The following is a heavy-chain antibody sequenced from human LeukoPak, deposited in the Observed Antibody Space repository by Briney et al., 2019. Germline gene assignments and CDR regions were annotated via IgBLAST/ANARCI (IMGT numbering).Heavy chain of an antibody. Sequence: PGGSLRLSCVASGFTFSSHGMHWVRQAPGKGLEWGAVIWSDGTNKYFADSVKGRLTISRDNSKNTLYLQMNSLRAEDTAVYYCARARGSSGYSMGAFEIWGQGTMVTVSS. CDR3: ARARGSSGYSMGAFEI. D-gene: IGHD3-22*01. CDR2: IWSDGTNK. CDR1: GFTFSSHG. J-gene: IGHJ3*02. V-gene: IGHV3-33*01.